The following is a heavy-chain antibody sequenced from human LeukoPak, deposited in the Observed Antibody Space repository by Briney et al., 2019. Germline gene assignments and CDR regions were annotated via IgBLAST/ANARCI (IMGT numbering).Heavy chain of an antibody. V-gene: IGHV4-59*01. D-gene: IGHD3-16*01. CDR2: IYYSGST. J-gene: IGHJ4*02. CDR3: ARGEALKRGGNYFDY. Sequence: SETLSLTCTVSGGSISSYYWSWIRQPPGKGLEWIGYIYYSGSTNYNPSLKSRVTISVDTSKNQFSLKLSSVTAADTAVYYCARGEALKRGGNYFDYWGQGTLVTVSS. CDR1: GGSISSYY.